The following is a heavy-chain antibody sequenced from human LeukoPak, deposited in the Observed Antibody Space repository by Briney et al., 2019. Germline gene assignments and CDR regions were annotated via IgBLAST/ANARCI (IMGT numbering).Heavy chain of an antibody. CDR2: ISGSGGST. CDR1: GFTFSSYA. J-gene: IGHJ4*02. Sequence: GGSLRLSCAASGFTFSSYAMSWVRQAPGKGLEWVSAISGSGGSTYYADSVKGRFTISRDNSKNTLYLQMNSLRAEDTAVYCCARGPLHCGGDCYSGYFDYWGQGTLVTVSS. D-gene: IGHD2-21*02. V-gene: IGHV3-23*01. CDR3: ARGPLHCGGDCYSGYFDY.